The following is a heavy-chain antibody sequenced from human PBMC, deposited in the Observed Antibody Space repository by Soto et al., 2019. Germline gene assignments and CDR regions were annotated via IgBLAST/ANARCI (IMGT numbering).Heavy chain of an antibody. Sequence: EVQLSESGGDLRQPGGSLRLSCAASGFSFSSYWMHWVRQVPGKGLVWVARMNEDGGTTDYADSVKGRFTISRDNAKNTLYLQMNSLRVEDTAVYYCASDLSGRADVWGQGTTVTVSS. D-gene: IGHD3-10*01. V-gene: IGHV3-74*02. CDR1: GFSFSSYW. J-gene: IGHJ6*02. CDR3: ASDLSGRADV. CDR2: MNEDGGTT.